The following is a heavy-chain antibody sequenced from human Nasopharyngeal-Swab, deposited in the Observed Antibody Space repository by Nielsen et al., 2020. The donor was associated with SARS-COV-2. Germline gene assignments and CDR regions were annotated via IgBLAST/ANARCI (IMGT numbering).Heavy chain of an antibody. CDR1: GFIFDTFG. CDR2: ISGSGRGT. CDR3: AKGGVSVYGDSYYFDF. V-gene: IGHV3-23*01. J-gene: IGHJ4*02. D-gene: IGHD4-17*01. Sequence: GESLKISCAASGFIFDTFGMTLGRQAPGQGLEWVSRISGSGRGTYYADSVKGRFTISRDNSKNTLYLQMNSLRADDTAVYYCAKGGVSVYGDSYYFDFWGQGTLVTVSS.